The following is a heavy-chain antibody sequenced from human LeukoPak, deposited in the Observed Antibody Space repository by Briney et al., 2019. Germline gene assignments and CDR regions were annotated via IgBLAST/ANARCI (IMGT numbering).Heavy chain of an antibody. J-gene: IGHJ3*02. CDR2: IYYSGST. CDR1: GGSISSGSYY. Sequence: SQTLSLTXTVSGGSISSGSYYWGWIRQPPGKGLEWIGSIYYSGSTYYNPSLKSRVTISVDTSKNQFSLKLSSVTAADTAVYYCARHSEPGIAVAGPRRDAFDIWGQGTMVTVSS. V-gene: IGHV4-39*01. D-gene: IGHD6-19*01. CDR3: ARHSEPGIAVAGPRRDAFDI.